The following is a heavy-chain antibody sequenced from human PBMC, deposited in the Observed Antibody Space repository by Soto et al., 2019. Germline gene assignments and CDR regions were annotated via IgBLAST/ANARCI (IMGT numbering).Heavy chain of an antibody. Sequence: PSETLSLTCAVYGGSFSGYYWSWIRQPPGKGLEWIGEINHSGSTNYNPSLKSRVTISVDTSKNQFSLKLSSVTAADTAMYYCARNLVITRLVSYGMDVWGQGTTVTVSS. J-gene: IGHJ6*02. V-gene: IGHV4-34*01. CDR2: INHSGST. CDR3: ARNLVITRLVSYGMDV. CDR1: GGSFSGYY. D-gene: IGHD3-22*01.